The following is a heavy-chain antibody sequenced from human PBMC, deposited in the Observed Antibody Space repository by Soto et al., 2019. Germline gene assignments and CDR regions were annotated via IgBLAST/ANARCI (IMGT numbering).Heavy chain of an antibody. Sequence: QVQLQESGPGLVKPSQTLSLTCTVSGGSISSGGYYWSWIRQHPGKGLEWIGYIYYSGSTYYNPSLKCRVTISVATSKNQCSLKLSSVTAADTAVYYCARVISYGYFDYWGQGTLVTVSS. V-gene: IGHV4-31*03. CDR2: IYYSGST. D-gene: IGHD1-26*01. CDR1: GGSISSGGYY. J-gene: IGHJ4*02. CDR3: ARVISYGYFDY.